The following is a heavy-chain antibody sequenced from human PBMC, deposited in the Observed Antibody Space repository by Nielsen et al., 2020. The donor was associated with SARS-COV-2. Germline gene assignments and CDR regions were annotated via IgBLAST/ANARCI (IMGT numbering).Heavy chain of an antibody. Sequence: GGSLRLSCAASGFTFSSSGMHWVRQAPGKGLEWVAVIWYDGSNKYYADSVKGRLTISRDNSKNTLYLQMNSLRAEDTAVYYCAGHLSWYGMDVWGQGTTVTGSS. CDR3: AGHLSWYGMDV. CDR1: GFTFSSSG. D-gene: IGHD3-16*02. CDR2: IWYDGSNK. J-gene: IGHJ6*02. V-gene: IGHV3-33*01.